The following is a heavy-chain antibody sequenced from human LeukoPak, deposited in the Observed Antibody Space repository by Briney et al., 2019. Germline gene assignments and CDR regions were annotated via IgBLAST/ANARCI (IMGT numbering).Heavy chain of an antibody. CDR1: GGTFSSYA. V-gene: IGHV1-69*04. CDR3: ARELIVAAAQRHFQH. CDR2: IIPILGIA. D-gene: IGHD2-2*01. Sequence: SVKVSCKASGGTFSSYAISWVRQAPGQGLEWMGRIIPILGIANYAQKFQGRVTITADKSTSTAYMELSSLRSEDTAVYYYARELIVAAAQRHFQHWGQGTLVTVSS. J-gene: IGHJ1*01.